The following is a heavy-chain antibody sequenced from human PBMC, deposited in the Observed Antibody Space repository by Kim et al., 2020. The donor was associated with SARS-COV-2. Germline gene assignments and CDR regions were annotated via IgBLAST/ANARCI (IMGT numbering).Heavy chain of an antibody. J-gene: IGHJ4*02. D-gene: IGHD3-9*01. V-gene: IGHV4-34*01. CDR3: ARVGRYFDWFTEVAAPYYFDY. Sequence: SETLSLTCAVYGGSFSGYYWSWIRQPPGKGLEWIGEINHSGSTNYNPSLKSRVTISVDTSKNQFSLKLSSVTAADTAVYYCARVGRYFDWFTEVAAPYYFDYWGQGTLVTVSS. CDR2: INHSGST. CDR1: GGSFSGYY.